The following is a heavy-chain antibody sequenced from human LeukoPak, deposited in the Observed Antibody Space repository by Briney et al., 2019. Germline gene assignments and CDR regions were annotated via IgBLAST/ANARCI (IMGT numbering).Heavy chain of an antibody. CDR3: ASWAGYCSSNNCYATSLDY. V-gene: IGHV1-18*01. CDR2: ISAYNINT. Sequence: ASVKVSCKASGYTFSNYGLTWVRQAPGQGLEWMGWISAYNINTNVAQKFQGRVTMTTDTSTNTAYMELRSLRSDDTAVYCCASWAGYCSSNNCYATSLDYWGQGTLVTVSA. J-gene: IGHJ4*02. D-gene: IGHD2-2*01. CDR1: GYTFSNYG.